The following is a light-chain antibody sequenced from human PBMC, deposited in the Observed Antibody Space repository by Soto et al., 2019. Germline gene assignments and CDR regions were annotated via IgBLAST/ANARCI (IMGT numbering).Light chain of an antibody. CDR2: DAS. V-gene: IGKV1-5*01. J-gene: IGKJ3*01. Sequence: DIQMTQSPSTLSASVGDRVTITCRASQSSSSWLAWYQQKPGKAPKLLIYDASSLESGVPSRFSGSGSGTEFTLTISSLPPDDFATYYFQQYNSYPTFGPGTKVDIK. CDR1: QSSSSW. CDR3: QQYNSYPT.